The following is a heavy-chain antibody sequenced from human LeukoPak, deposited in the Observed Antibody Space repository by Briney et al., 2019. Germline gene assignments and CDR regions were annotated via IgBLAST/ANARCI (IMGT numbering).Heavy chain of an antibody. D-gene: IGHD1-26*01. V-gene: IGHV1-69*05. CDR3: ARRPLAGATRVDY. CDR1: GGTFSSYA. Sequence: SVKVSCKASGGTFSSYAISWVRQAPGQGLEWLGGIIPIFGTANYAQKFQGRVTITTDESTSTGYRELSSLRSEDTALYYCARRPLAGATRVDYWGQGTLVTVSP. J-gene: IGHJ4*02. CDR2: IIPIFGTA.